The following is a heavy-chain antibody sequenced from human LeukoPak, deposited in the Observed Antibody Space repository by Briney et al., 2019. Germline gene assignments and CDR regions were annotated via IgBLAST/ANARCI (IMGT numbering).Heavy chain of an antibody. Sequence: GGSLRLSCAASGFTFSSYAMHWVRQAPGKGLEWVAVISYDGSNKYYADSVKGRFTISRDNAKNSLYLQMNSLGAEDAAVYYCARDSQLNWGQGTLVTVSS. J-gene: IGHJ4*02. CDR2: ISYDGSNK. CDR1: GFTFSSYA. D-gene: IGHD2-2*01. V-gene: IGHV3-30-3*01. CDR3: ARDSQLN.